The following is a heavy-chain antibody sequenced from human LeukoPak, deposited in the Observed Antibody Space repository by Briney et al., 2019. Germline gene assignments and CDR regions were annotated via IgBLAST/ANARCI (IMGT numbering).Heavy chain of an antibody. Sequence: GGSLRLSCAASGFTVSSNYMSWVRQAPGKGLEWVALIWYDGSNTYYADSVQGRFTISRDNSKNTLYLQMNSLRAEDTAIYYCARDTGNHPNNWLDPWGQGTLVTVSS. J-gene: IGHJ5*02. CDR1: GFTVSSNY. CDR3: ARDTGNHPNNWLDP. CDR2: IWYDGSNT. D-gene: IGHD1-14*01. V-gene: IGHV3-33*08.